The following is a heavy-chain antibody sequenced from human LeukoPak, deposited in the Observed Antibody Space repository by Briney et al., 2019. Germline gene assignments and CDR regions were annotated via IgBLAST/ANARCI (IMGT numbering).Heavy chain of an antibody. CDR3: ARDRRDGYNN. J-gene: IGHJ4*02. V-gene: IGHV3-21*01. CDR1: GFTFSSYS. D-gene: IGHD5-24*01. CDR2: ISSSSSYI. Sequence: GGSLRLSCAASGFTFSSYSMNWVRQAPGKGLEWVSSISSSSSYIYYADSVKGRFTISRDNAKNSLYLQMNSLRAEDTAMYYCARDRRDGYNNWGQGTLVTVSS.